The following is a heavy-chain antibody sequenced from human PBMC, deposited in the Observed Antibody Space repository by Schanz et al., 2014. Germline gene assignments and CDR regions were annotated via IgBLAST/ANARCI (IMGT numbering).Heavy chain of an antibody. CDR3: ARGLIAAAGGAFDY. Sequence: EVQLLESGGGLVQPGGSLRLSCAASGFTFGDYAMTWVRQAPGKGLEWVSAISASGGTTYYADSVKGRFTISRDNSKNTLYLQMNSLRAGDAAVYYCARGLIAAAGGAFDYWGQGTLVAVSS. J-gene: IGHJ4*02. V-gene: IGHV3-23*01. CDR2: ISASGGTT. D-gene: IGHD6-13*01. CDR1: GFTFGDYA.